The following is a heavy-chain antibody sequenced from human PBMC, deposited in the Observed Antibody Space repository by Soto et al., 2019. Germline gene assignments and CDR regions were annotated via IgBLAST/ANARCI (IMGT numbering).Heavy chain of an antibody. V-gene: IGHV4-59*01. CDR3: AREYYDILTGYSNDAFDI. J-gene: IGHJ3*02. Sequence: PSETLSLTCTVSGVSISSYCWSWLRQPPGKGLEGIGYMYYSGSTNYNPSLKSRVTISVDTSKNQFSLKLSSVTAADTAVYYCAREYYDILTGYSNDAFDIWGQGTMVTVSS. CDR1: GVSISSYC. CDR2: MYYSGST. D-gene: IGHD3-9*01.